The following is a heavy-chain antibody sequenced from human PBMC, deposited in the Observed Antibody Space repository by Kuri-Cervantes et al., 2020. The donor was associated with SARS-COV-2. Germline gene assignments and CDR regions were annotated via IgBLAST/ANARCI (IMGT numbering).Heavy chain of an antibody. CDR1: GFTFSCNS. V-gene: IGHV3-48*02. CDR2: ICGSGFSI. Sequence: ETLSHTCVASGFTFSCNSMNWVRQSPGKGLGWVSYICGSGFSIYYAASLKGRFTISRDNAKNSLYLQMNSLKDEDTDVYYCARGWRYYFDYWGQGSLVTVSS. J-gene: IGHJ4*02. CDR3: ARGWRYYFDY.